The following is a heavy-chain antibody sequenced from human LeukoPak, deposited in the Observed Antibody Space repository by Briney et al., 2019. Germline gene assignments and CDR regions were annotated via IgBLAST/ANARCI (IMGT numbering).Heavy chain of an antibody. CDR3: ARDSFSGSSLDY. V-gene: IGHV3-20*04. CDR1: GFTFDEYG. J-gene: IGHJ4*02. CDR2: IDWDGGST. Sequence: PGGSLRLSCAASGFTFDEYGMSGVRQAPGKGLEWVSSIDWDGGSTAYADSVQGRFTISRDNAKNSLHLQMKSLRAEDTALYYCARDSFSGSSLDYWGQGTLVTVSS. D-gene: IGHD1-26*01.